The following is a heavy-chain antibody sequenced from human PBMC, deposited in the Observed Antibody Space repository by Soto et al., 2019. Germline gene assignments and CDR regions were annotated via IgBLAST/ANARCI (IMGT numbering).Heavy chain of an antibody. V-gene: IGHV1-8*01. CDR1: GYTFTSYD. Sequence: ASVKVSCKASGYTFTSYDINWVRQATGQGLEWMGWMNPNSGNTGYAQKFQGRVTMTRNTSISTAYMELSSLRSEDTAVYYCARVNLRCTNGVCYPGYWGQGTLVTVS. CDR2: MNPNSGNT. CDR3: ARVNLRCTNGVCYPGY. D-gene: IGHD2-8*01. J-gene: IGHJ4*02.